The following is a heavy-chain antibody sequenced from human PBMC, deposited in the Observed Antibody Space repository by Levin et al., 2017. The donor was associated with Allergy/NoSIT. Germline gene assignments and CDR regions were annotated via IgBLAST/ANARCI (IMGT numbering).Heavy chain of an antibody. CDR1: XXGYTEGI. CDR3: ARVGAGSGCFFEH. Sequence: GASVKVSCKXXXXGYTEGISQLRRQCPEQGLEWMGWINPENGGTNYAQKFQGRVTMTRDTSISTAYMELSRLKSDDTAVYYCARVGAGSGCFFEHWGQGTLVTVSS. CDR2: INPENGGT. D-gene: IGHD2-15*01. V-gene: IGHV1-2*02. J-gene: IGHJ4*02.